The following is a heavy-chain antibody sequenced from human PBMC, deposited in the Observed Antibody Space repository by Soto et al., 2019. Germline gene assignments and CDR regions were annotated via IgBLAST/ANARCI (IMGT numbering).Heavy chain of an antibody. Sequence: LKISCKGSGYSFTSYWIGWVRQMPGKGLEWMGIIYPGDSDTRYSPSFQGQVTISADKSISTAYLQWSSLKASDTAMYYCARRPGDSYGYYYYGMDVWGQGTTVTVS. CDR2: IYPGDSDT. CDR3: ARRPGDSYGYYYYGMDV. D-gene: IGHD5-18*01. J-gene: IGHJ6*02. V-gene: IGHV5-51*01. CDR1: GYSFTSYW.